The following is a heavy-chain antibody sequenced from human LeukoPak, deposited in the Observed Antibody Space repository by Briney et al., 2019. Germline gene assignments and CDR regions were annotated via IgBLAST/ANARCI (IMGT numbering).Heavy chain of an antibody. V-gene: IGHV1-2*02. CDR2: INPNSGDT. CDR1: GYTFTNHP. D-gene: IGHD5-12*01. J-gene: IGHJ4*02. CDR3: ARERYTAYGNFDY. Sequence: GASVKVSCKASGYTFTNHPMRWVRQAPGQGLEWMGWINPNSGDTNYVQKFQGRVTTTRDPSIGTVYMELSGLRADDTAVYYCARERYTAYGNFDYWGQGTQVTVSS.